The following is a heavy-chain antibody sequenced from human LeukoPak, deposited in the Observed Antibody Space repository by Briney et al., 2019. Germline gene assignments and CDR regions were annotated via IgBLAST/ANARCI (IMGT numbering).Heavy chain of an antibody. CDR2: ISWDGGST. J-gene: IGHJ4*02. D-gene: IGHD3-10*01. CDR1: GFTFDDYT. CDR3: AKDRGSGNYFDY. V-gene: IGHV3-43*01. Sequence: GGSLRLSCAASGFTFDDYTMHWVRQAPGKGLEWVSLISWDGGSTYYADSVKGRFTISRDNSKNSLYLQMNSLRTEDTALYYCAKDRGSGNYFDYWGQGTLVTVSS.